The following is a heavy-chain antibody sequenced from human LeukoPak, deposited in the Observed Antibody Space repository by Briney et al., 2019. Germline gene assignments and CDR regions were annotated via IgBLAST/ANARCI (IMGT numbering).Heavy chain of an antibody. CDR3: ARDSDYVGMDV. CDR1: GDSVSSNSAA. J-gene: IGHJ6*02. Sequence: SQSLSLTCAISGDSVSSNSAAWTWIRQSPSRGLEWLGRTYFRSKWFPDYAISVKSRITINRDTSKNQFSLQLSSVTFEDAAVYYCARDSDYVGMDVWGQGTTVTVSS. CDR2: TYFRSKWFP. V-gene: IGHV6-1*01.